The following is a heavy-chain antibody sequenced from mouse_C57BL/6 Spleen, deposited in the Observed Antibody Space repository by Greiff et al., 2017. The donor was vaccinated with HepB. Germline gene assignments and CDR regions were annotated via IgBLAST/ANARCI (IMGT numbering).Heavy chain of an antibody. Sequence: EVKLQESGPGLVKPSQSLSLTCSVTGYSITSGYYWNWIRQFPGNKLEWMGYISYDGSNNYNPSLKNRISITRDTSKNQFFLKLNSVTTEDTATYYCARGGWLPSWFAYWGQGTLVTVSA. CDR2: ISYDGSN. D-gene: IGHD2-3*01. V-gene: IGHV3-6*01. CDR3: ARGGWLPSWFAY. J-gene: IGHJ3*01. CDR1: GYSITSGYY.